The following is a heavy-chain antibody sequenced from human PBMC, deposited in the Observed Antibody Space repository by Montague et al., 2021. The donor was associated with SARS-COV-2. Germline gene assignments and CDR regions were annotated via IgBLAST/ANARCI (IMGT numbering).Heavy chain of an antibody. V-gene: IGHV4-59*01. CDR2: IYYRGST. CDR1: NGSINSYY. Sequence: SDTVSLTSTVSNGSINSYYWSWVRQPAGKRLEWIGYIYYRGSTNXNPSLESRVTMSIDTSKNQFSLKLRSVTAADTAVYFCAREGLHNWFDPWGQGTLVIVSS. CDR3: AREGLHNWFDP. J-gene: IGHJ5*02.